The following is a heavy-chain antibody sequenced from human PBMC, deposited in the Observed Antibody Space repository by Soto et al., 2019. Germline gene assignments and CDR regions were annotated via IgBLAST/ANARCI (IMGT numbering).Heavy chain of an antibody. J-gene: IGHJ5*02. CDR2: IYPGDSDT. CDR1: GYSFTSYW. D-gene: IGHD3-22*01. V-gene: IGHV5-51*01. CDR3: ARHSSPYYDSSGYYSSSAPWFDP. Sequence: PGEALKISCNGSGYSFTSYWIGWVRHMPGKSLEWMGIIYPGDSDTRYSPSFQGQVTISADKSTSTAYRQWSSLKASDTAMYYCARHSSPYYDSSGYYSSSAPWFDPWGQGTLGTVSS.